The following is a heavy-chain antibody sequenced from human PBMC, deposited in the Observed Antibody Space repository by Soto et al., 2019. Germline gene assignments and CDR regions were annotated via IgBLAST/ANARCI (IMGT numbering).Heavy chain of an antibody. V-gene: IGHV1-69*13. D-gene: IGHD3-3*01. Sequence: SVKVSCKASGGTFSSYAISWVRQAPGQGLEWMGGIIPIFGTANYAQKFQGRVTITADESTSTAYMELSSLRSEDTAVYYCARGRGGYDFWSGSGMDVRGQGTTVTVSS. CDR3: ARGRGGYDFWSGSGMDV. J-gene: IGHJ6*02. CDR1: GGTFSSYA. CDR2: IIPIFGTA.